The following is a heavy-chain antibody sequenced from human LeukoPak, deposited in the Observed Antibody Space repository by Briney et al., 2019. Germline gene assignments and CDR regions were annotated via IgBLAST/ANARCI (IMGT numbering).Heavy chain of an antibody. V-gene: IGHV1-69*13. J-gene: IGHJ4*02. D-gene: IGHD2-15*01. Sequence: SVKFSCKASGGTFSSYAISWVRQAPGQGLEWMGGIIPIFGTANYAQKFQGRVTITADESTSTAYMELSSLRSEDTAVYYCASSRRPNYCSGGSCPPHYFDYWGQGTLVTVSS. CDR2: IIPIFGTA. CDR3: ASSRRPNYCSGGSCPPHYFDY. CDR1: GGTFSSYA.